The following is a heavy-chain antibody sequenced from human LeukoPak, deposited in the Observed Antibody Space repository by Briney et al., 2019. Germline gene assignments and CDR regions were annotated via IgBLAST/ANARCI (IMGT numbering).Heavy chain of an antibody. D-gene: IGHD6-13*01. J-gene: IGHJ4*02. Sequence: SETLSLTCTVSGYSISSGYYWGWIRQPPGKGLEWIGSIYHSGSTYYNPSLKSRVTISVDTSKNQFSLKLSSVTAADTAVYYCARDALSSSSDYWGQGTLVTVSS. CDR2: IYHSGST. CDR1: GYSISSGYY. CDR3: ARDALSSSSDY. V-gene: IGHV4-38-2*02.